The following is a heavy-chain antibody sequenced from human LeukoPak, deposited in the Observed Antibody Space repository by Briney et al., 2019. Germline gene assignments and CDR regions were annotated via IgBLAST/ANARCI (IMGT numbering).Heavy chain of an antibody. CDR2: IRYDGSNK. V-gene: IGHV3-30*02. J-gene: IGHJ4*02. CDR1: GFTFSSYG. CDR3: ATPAMDYDFWSGPN. Sequence: GGSLRLSCTASGFTFSSYGMHWVRQAPGKGLEWVAFIRYDGSNKYYADSVKGRFTISRDNSKNTLYLQMNSLRAEDTAVYYCATPAMDYDFWSGPNWGQGTLVTVSS. D-gene: IGHD3-3*01.